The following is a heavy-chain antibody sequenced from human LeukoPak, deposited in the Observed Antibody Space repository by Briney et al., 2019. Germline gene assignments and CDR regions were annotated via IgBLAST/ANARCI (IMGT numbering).Heavy chain of an antibody. Sequence: SETLSLTCTVSGGSISSGGYYWSWIRQHPGKGLEWIGYIYYSGSTYYNPSLKSRVTISVDTSKNQFSLKLSSVTAADTAVYYCARVPEFGNDYGDINGQFDYWGQGTLVTVSS. CDR1: GGSISSGGYY. CDR3: ARVPEFGNDYGDINGQFDY. CDR2: IYYSGST. V-gene: IGHV4-31*03. D-gene: IGHD4-17*01. J-gene: IGHJ4*02.